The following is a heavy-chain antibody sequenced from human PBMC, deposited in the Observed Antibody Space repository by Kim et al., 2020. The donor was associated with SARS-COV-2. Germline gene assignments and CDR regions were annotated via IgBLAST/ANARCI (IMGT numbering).Heavy chain of an antibody. CDR2: INPTRGNT. CDR3: ARSVAIMPPGMDV. D-gene: IGHD2-21*01. V-gene: IGHV1-3*01. J-gene: IGHJ6*02. Sequence: ASVKVSCKASGYTFTTYAMQWVRQAPGQGLEWMGWINPTRGNTKYSDTFQGRVTITRDTSARTAYMELSSLRPEHTAVYYCARSVAIMPPGMDVWGQGTTVTVSS. CDR1: GYTFTTYA.